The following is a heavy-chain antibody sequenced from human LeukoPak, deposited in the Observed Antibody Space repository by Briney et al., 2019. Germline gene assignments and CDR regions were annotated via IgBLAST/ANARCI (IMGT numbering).Heavy chain of an antibody. Sequence: GASVKVSCKISGYTLTELSMHWVRQTPGKGLEWMGGFDPEDGETIYAQKFQGRVTMTEDTSTDTAYMELSRLRSEDTAVYYCATTAPHSSGNDYEDAFDIWGQGTMVTVSS. D-gene: IGHD3-22*01. V-gene: IGHV1-24*01. CDR1: GYTLTELS. CDR2: FDPEDGET. J-gene: IGHJ3*02. CDR3: ATTAPHSSGNDYEDAFDI.